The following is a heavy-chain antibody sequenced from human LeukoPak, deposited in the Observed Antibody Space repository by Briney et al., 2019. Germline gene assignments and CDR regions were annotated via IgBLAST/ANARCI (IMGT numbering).Heavy chain of an antibody. D-gene: IGHD6-13*01. Sequence: SETLSLTCTVSGGSISSGGYYWSWIRQHPGKGLEWIGYIYYSGSTYYNPSLKSRVTISVDTSKNQFSLKLSSVTAADTAVYYCARADSSSWSDAFDIWGQGTMVTVSS. CDR3: ARADSSSWSDAFDI. CDR2: IYYSGST. V-gene: IGHV4-31*03. CDR1: GGSISSGGYY. J-gene: IGHJ3*02.